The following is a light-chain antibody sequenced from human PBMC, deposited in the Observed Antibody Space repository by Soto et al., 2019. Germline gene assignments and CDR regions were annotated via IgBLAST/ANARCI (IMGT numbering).Light chain of an antibody. CDR1: QSVSSN. Sequence: EIVMTQSPASLSVSPGERATLSCRPSQSVSSNLAWYQQKPGQAPRLLIYGASTRATGIPARFSGSGSGTEFTLTISSLQSEDFAVYYCQQYNSWPRAFGQGTKV. J-gene: IGKJ1*01. V-gene: IGKV3-15*01. CDR3: QQYNSWPRA. CDR2: GAS.